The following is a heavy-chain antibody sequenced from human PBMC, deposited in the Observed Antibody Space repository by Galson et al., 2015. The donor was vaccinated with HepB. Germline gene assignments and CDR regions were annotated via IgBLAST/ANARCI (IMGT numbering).Heavy chain of an antibody. Sequence: SLRLSCAASGFTFSSYSMNWVRQAPGKGLEWVSYISSSSTIYYADSVKGRFTISRDNAKNSLYLQMNSLRDEDTAVYYCARDQVGLYWGQGTLVTVSS. CDR2: ISSSSTI. V-gene: IGHV3-48*02. J-gene: IGHJ4*02. CDR1: GFTFSSYS. CDR3: ARDQVGLY. D-gene: IGHD1-26*01.